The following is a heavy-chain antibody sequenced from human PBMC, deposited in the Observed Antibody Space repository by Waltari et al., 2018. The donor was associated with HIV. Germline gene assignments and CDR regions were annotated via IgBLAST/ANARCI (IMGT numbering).Heavy chain of an antibody. CDR2: INPNSGNT. CDR3: ARDLIFYYDTSDYYPFDY. J-gene: IGHJ4*02. Sequence: QVQLVQSVAEVKKPGASVKVSCKASGYTFTDYYMHWVRQAPGQGLEWLGWINPNSGNTIYAQNVQGRVSMTRDTSIRTAYMELSRLRSDDTAVYYCARDLIFYYDTSDYYPFDYWGQGTLVTVSS. D-gene: IGHD3-22*01. CDR1: GYTFTDYY. V-gene: IGHV1-2*02.